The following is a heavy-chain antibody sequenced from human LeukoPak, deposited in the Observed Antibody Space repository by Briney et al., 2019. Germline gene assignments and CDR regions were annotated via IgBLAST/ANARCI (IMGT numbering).Heavy chain of an antibody. V-gene: IGHV1-69*01. CDR3: ARVLYSSSWTYNWFDP. CDR1: GGTFSSYA. J-gene: IGHJ5*02. D-gene: IGHD6-13*01. CDR2: IIPIFGTA. Sequence: ASVKVSCKASGGTFSSYAISWVRQAPGQGLEWMGGIIPIFGTANYAQKFQGRVTITADESTSTAYMELSNLRSEDTAVYYCARVLYSSSWTYNWFDPWGQGTLVTVSS.